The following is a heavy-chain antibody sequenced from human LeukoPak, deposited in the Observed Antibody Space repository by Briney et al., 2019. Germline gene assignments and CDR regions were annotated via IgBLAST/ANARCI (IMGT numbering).Heavy chain of an antibody. J-gene: IGHJ6*02. CDR1: GFTFSSYA. CDR3: ARDVYCSSTSCPYGMDV. V-gene: IGHV3-23*01. CDR2: ISGSGGST. D-gene: IGHD2-2*01. Sequence: GGSLRLSCAASGFTFSSYAMSWVRQAPGKGLEWVSAISGSGGSTYYADSVKGRFTISRDNAKNSLYLQMNSLRAEDTAVYYCARDVYCSSTSCPYGMDVWGQGTTVTVSS.